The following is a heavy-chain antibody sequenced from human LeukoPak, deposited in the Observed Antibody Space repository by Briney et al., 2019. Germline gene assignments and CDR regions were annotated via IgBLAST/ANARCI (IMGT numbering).Heavy chain of an antibody. Sequence: GASVKVSCKASGGTFSSYAISWVRQAPGQGLEWMGWINPNSGGTNYAQKFQGRVTMTRDTSISTAYMELSRLRSDDTAVYYCWYQLTNKRPDDAFDIWGQGTMVTVSS. CDR2: INPNSGGT. J-gene: IGHJ3*02. CDR3: WYQLTNKRPDDAFDI. V-gene: IGHV1-2*02. D-gene: IGHD2-2*01. CDR1: GGTFSSYA.